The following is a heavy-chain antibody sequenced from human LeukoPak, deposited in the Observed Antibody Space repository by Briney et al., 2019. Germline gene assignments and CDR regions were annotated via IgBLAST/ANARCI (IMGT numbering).Heavy chain of an antibody. CDR3: ARDPPYYSSSWSSRYYFDY. J-gene: IGHJ4*02. CDR1: GFTVSSNY. Sequence: GGSLRLSCAASGFTVSSNYMSWVRQAPGKGLEWVSVIYSGGSTYYADSVKGRFTISRDNSKNTLYLQMNSLRAEDTAVYYCARDPPYYSSSWSSRYYFDYWGQGTLVTVSS. D-gene: IGHD6-13*01. V-gene: IGHV3-53*01. CDR2: IYSGGST.